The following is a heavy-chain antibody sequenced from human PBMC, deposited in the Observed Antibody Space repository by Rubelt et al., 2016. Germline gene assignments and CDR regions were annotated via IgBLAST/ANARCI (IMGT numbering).Heavy chain of an antibody. J-gene: IGHJ6*02. D-gene: IGHD1-1*01. CDR2: INPNSGGT. CDR3: ARPRYWNDYGMDV. Sequence: GYTFTGYYMHWVRQAPGQGLEWMGWINPNSGGTNYAQQFQGSVTMTRDTSISTAYMELSRLRSDDTAVYYGARPRYWNDYGMDVWGQATTVT. V-gene: IGHV1-2*02. CDR1: GYTFTGYY.